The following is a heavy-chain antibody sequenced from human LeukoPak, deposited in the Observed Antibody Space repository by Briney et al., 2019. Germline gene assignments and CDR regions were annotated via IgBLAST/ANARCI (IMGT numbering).Heavy chain of an antibody. Sequence: SETLSLTCTVSGGSSGSSSTYYWGWIRQPPGKGLEWIGYIYYSGSTNYNPSLKSRVTISVDTPKNQFSLKLSSVTAADTAVYYCARAGGGYSGYDFHYWGQGTLATVSS. V-gene: IGHV4-61*01. CDR3: ARAGGGYSGYDFHY. D-gene: IGHD5-12*01. CDR2: IYYSGST. CDR1: GGSSGSSSTYY. J-gene: IGHJ4*02.